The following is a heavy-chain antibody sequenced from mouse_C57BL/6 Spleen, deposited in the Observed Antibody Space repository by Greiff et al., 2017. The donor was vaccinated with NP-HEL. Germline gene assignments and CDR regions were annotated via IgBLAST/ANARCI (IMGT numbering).Heavy chain of an antibody. CDR1: GYTFTDYY. D-gene: IGHD1-1*01. V-gene: IGHV1-26*01. J-gene: IGHJ2*01. CDR3: ARLDGSSHFDY. Sequence: EVQLQQSGPELVKPGASVKISCKASGYTFTDYYMNWVKQSHGKSLEWIGDINPNNGGTSYNQKFKGKATLTVDKSSSTAYMELRSLTSEDSAVYYCARLDGSSHFDYWGQGTTLTVSS. CDR2: INPNNGGT.